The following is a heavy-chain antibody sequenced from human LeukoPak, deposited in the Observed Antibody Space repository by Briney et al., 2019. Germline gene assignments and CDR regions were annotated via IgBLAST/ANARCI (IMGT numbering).Heavy chain of an antibody. CDR1: GFTFSSYA. V-gene: IGHV3-30-3*01. J-gene: IGHJ6*02. CDR2: ISYDGSNK. D-gene: IGHD3-22*01. Sequence: GGSQRLSCAASGFTFSSYAMHWVRQAPGKGLEWVAVISYDGSNKYYADSVKGRFTISRDNSKNTLYLQMNSLRAEDTAVYYCARDLVVVERRNYYYYYGMDVWGQGTTVTVSS. CDR3: ARDLVVVERRNYYYYYGMDV.